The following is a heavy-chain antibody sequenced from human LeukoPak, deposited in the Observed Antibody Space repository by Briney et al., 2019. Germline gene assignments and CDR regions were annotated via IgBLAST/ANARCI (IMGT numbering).Heavy chain of an antibody. CDR3: ARDVATVTTDSRYFDY. J-gene: IGHJ4*02. CDR2: IYHSGST. D-gene: IGHD4-17*01. V-gene: IGHV4-38-2*02. CDR1: GYSISSGYY. Sequence: SSETLSLTCTVSGYSISSGYYWGWIRQPPGKGLEWIGSIYHSGSTYYNPSLKSRVTISVDTSKNQFSLKLSSVTAADTAVYYCARDVATVTTDSRYFDYWGQGTLVTVSS.